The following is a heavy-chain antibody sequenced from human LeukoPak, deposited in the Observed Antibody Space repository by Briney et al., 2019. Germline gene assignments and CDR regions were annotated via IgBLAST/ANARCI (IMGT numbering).Heavy chain of an antibody. D-gene: IGHD1-26*01. CDR3: ARDTRVLYSGSYSYYYYMNV. J-gene: IGHJ6*03. V-gene: IGHV3-74*01. CDR1: GFPLSNYR. CDR2: INTDGSST. Sequence: GGSLRLSCAASGFPLSNYRMHWVRQTPGKGLVWVSRINTDGSSTSYADSVKGRFTISRDNAKNTLYLQMNSLRAGDTAVYYCARDTRVLYSGSYSYYYYMNVWGKGTTVTVSS.